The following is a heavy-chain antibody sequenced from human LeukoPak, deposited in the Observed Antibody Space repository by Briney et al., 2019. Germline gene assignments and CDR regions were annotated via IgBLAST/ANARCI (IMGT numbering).Heavy chain of an antibody. CDR3: ARARYFDY. J-gene: IGHJ4*02. CDR2: ISSSSSSTI. D-gene: IGHD1-14*01. V-gene: IGHV3-48*02. Sequence: LSLTCTVSGGSISSDGFYWNWIRQAPGKGLEWVSYISSSSSSTIYYADSVKGRFTISRDNAKNSLYLQMNSLRDEDTAVYYCARARYFDYWGQGTLVTISS. CDR1: GGSISSDG.